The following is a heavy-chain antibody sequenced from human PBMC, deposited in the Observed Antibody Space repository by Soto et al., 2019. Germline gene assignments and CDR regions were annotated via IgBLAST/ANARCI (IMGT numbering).Heavy chain of an antibody. J-gene: IGHJ6*02. CDR2: IWSAGLI. CDR1: GFTVSSKY. Sequence: GGSLRVSCAASGFTVSSKYMSWVRQAPGKGLEWVSIIWSAGLIYYADSVRGRFTISRDISKNILYLEMTSLRADDTAVYYCAREAPMDVWGQGTTVTVSS. V-gene: IGHV3-53*01. CDR3: AREAPMDV.